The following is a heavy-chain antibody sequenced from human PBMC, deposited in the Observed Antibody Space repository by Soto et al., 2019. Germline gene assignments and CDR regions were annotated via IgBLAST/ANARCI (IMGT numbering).Heavy chain of an antibody. CDR2: IDSSGEK. V-gene: IGHV2-26*01. CDR3: ARRHLAVAVSPWFDP. J-gene: IGHJ5*02. CDR1: GLSITDSEMG. D-gene: IGHD6-19*01. Sequence: QVTLKESGPVLVKPTETLTLRCTVSGLSITDSEMGVSWIRQPPGQPLEWLAHIDSSGEKSYRTFLKSRLAISKDTSKSPIVLNMTNMDPADTATYYCARRHLAVAVSPWFDPWGQGIPVTVSS.